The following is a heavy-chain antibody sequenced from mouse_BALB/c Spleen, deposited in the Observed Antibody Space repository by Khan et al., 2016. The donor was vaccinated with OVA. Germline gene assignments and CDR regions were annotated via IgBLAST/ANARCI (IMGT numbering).Heavy chain of an antibody. CDR3: ARIKKIVATYFDY. Sequence: QVQLQQPGAELVKAGASVKMSCKASGYTFTSYWMHWVKQRLGQGLEWFAETNPTNGRTYYNEKFKSKATLTVDKSSSTAYMLLSGPTFVDSAVYDCARIKKIVATYFDYWGQGTTLTVSS. J-gene: IGHJ2*01. CDR2: TNPTNGRT. D-gene: IGHD1-1*01. CDR1: GYTFTSYW. V-gene: IGHV1S81*02.